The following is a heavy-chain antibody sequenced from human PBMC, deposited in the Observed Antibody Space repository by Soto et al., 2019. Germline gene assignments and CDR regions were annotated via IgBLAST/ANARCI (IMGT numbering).Heavy chain of an antibody. CDR1: GGTFSSHS. Sequence: QVQLVQSGDEVKKPGSSVKVSCKTSGGTFSSHSINWVRQAPGQGLEWMGGIIPMFVTPNYAQKFQGRVTISADESTSTAYMELSSLRSEDTAVYYCARDVDYYGSGSYAILSYWGQGTLVTVSS. V-gene: IGHV1-69*12. CDR3: ARDVDYYGSGSYAILSY. J-gene: IGHJ4*02. CDR2: IIPMFVTP. D-gene: IGHD3-10*01.